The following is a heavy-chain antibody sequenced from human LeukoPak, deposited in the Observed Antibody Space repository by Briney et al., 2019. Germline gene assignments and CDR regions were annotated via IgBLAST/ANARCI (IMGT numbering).Heavy chain of an antibody. Sequence: GGSLRLSCAASGFTFSSYSMSWVRQAPGKGLEWVSSISSSSSYIYYADSVKGRFTISRDNAKNSLYLQMNSLRAEDTAVYYCARDSDYYDSSGYYLNWFDPWGQGTLVTVSS. J-gene: IGHJ5*02. CDR3: ARDSDYYDSSGYYLNWFDP. CDR1: GFTFSSYS. V-gene: IGHV3-21*01. CDR2: ISSSSSYI. D-gene: IGHD3-22*01.